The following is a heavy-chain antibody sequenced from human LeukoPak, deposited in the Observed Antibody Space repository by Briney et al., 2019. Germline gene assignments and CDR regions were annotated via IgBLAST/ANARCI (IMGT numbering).Heavy chain of an antibody. J-gene: IGHJ4*02. Sequence: GGSLRLSCAPSGFTVSSNYMSWVRQAPGKGLEWVSAISGSGGSTYYADSVKGRFTISRDNSKNTLYLQMNSLRAEDTAVYYCAKDRGRRGDYYWGQGTLVTVSS. D-gene: IGHD3-10*01. CDR1: GFTVSSNY. CDR3: AKDRGRRGDYY. V-gene: IGHV3-23*01. CDR2: ISGSGGST.